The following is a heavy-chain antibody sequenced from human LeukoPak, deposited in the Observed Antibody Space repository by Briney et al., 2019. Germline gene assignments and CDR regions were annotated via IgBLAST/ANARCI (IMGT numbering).Heavy chain of an antibody. Sequence: PGRSLRLSCAASGFSFSAYGVPWVRQAPGKGLEWVAVIWYDGSSKDYADSVKGRFTLSRDNSKNTLYLQMNGLTVEDTAVYYCARSQSSSLIDYWGQGTLVTVSS. V-gene: IGHV3-33*01. CDR3: ARSQSSSLIDY. CDR1: GFSFSAYG. D-gene: IGHD6-13*01. J-gene: IGHJ4*02. CDR2: IWYDGSSK.